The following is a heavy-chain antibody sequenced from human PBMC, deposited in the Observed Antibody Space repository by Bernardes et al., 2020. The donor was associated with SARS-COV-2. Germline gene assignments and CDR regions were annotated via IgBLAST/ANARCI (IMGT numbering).Heavy chain of an antibody. CDR2: INPNGGAT. D-gene: IGHD1-26*01. V-gene: IGHV1-2*02. CDR3: ARDAAVGEDAFDI. CDR1: GYTFTDYF. J-gene: IGHJ3*02. Sequence: ASVKVSCKSSGYTFTDYFIHWVRQAPGQGLDWMGWINPNGGATNYVQKFQGRVTMTKDTSITTAYMELTRLTSDDTAVYYCARDAAVGEDAFDIWGQGTVVTVSS.